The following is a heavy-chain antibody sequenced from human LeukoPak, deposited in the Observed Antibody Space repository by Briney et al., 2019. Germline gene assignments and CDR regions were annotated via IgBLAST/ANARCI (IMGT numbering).Heavy chain of an antibody. V-gene: IGHV3-30*04. CDR1: GITFSSYA. CDR3: ATAGTAPGDY. D-gene: IGHD3-10*01. Sequence: GGSLRLSCADSGITFSSYAMHWVRQAPGKGLEWVAVISYDGSNKYYADSVKGRFTISRDNSTNTLYLQMNSLRAEDSAVYYCATAGTAPGDYWGQGTLVTVSS. CDR2: ISYDGSNK. J-gene: IGHJ4*02.